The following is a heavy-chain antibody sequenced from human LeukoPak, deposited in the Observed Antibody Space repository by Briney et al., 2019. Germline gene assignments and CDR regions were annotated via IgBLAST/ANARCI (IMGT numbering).Heavy chain of an antibody. CDR3: ARDFSPSCGGDCYLDAFDI. CDR1: GFAFSTSW. J-gene: IGHJ3*02. Sequence: GGSLRLSCAASGFAFSTSWMTWVRQAPGKGLEGVANIKKDGSAIHYVDSVKGRFTISRDNAKNSLYLQMNSMRAEDTAVYYCARDFSPSCGGDCYLDAFDIWGQGTMVTVSS. CDR2: IKKDGSAI. D-gene: IGHD2-21*01. V-gene: IGHV3-7*01.